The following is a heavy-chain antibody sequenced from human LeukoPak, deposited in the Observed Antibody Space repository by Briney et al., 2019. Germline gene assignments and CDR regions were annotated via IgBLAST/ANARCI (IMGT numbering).Heavy chain of an antibody. J-gene: IGHJ4*02. D-gene: IGHD2-15*01. CDR1: GFTFSNYA. CDR3: AREPRDCTGGTCQSAGGYYFYY. CDR2: ISASGGS. V-gene: IGHV3-23*01. Sequence: GGSLRLSCAASGFTFSNYAMSWVRQAPGKGLGWVSGISASGGSYYADSVKGRFTVSRDISKNTLYLQMNSLRAEDTAVYFCAREPRDCTGGTCQSAGGYYFYYWSQGTLVTVSS.